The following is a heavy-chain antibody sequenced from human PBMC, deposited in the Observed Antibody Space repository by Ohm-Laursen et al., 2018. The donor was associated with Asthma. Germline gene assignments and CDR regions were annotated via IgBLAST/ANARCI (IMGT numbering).Heavy chain of an antibody. D-gene: IGHD2-21*02. CDR3: AKNIKVTSVDV. Sequence: SLRLSCAASGFTFSNAWMSWVRQAPGKGLEWVSAISGSGGSTYYADSVKGRFTISRDNSKNTLYLQMNSLRAEDTAVYYCAKNIKVTSVDVWGQGTTVTVSS. CDR1: GFTFSNAW. V-gene: IGHV3-23*01. J-gene: IGHJ6*02. CDR2: ISGSGGST.